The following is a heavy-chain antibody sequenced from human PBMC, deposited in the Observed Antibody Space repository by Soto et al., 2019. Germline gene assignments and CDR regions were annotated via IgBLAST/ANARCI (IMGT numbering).Heavy chain of an antibody. CDR3: ARDLNFSPQGSWFDP. J-gene: IGHJ5*02. CDR1: GGTFSSYT. CDR2: IIPILVIA. Sequence: SVKVSCKASGGTFSSYTISWVRQAPGQGLEWMGRIIPILVIANYAQKFQGRVTITADKSTSTAYMELSSLRSEDTAVYYCARDLNFSPQGSWFDPWGQGTLVTVSS. V-gene: IGHV1-69*02.